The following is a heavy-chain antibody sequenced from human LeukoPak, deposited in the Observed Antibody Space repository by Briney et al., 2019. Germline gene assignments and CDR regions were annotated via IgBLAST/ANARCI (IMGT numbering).Heavy chain of an antibody. D-gene: IGHD2-15*01. V-gene: IGHV4-4*07. J-gene: IGHJ6*03. Sequence: SETLSLTCTVSGGSISSYYWSWIRQPAGKGLEWIGRIYTSGSTDYNPSLKSRVTMSVDTSKNQFSLKLSSVAAADTAVYYCARVPATYCSGGSCSSYYYYYYMDVWGKGTTVTVSS. CDR2: IYTSGST. CDR1: GGSISSYY. CDR3: ARVPATYCSGGSCSSYYYYYYMDV.